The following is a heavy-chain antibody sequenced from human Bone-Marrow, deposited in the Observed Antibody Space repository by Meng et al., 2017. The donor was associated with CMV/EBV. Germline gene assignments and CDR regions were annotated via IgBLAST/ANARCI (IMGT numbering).Heavy chain of an antibody. Sequence: SETLSLTCTVSGGSISSGGYYWSWIRQHPGKGLEWIWYIYYSGSTYYNPSLKSRVTISVDTSKNQFSLKLSSVTAADTAVYYCARDHAAYYGSGSYGMDVWGQGTTVTVSS. CDR3: ARDHAAYYGSGSYGMDV. J-gene: IGHJ6*02. CDR2: IYYSGST. CDR1: GGSISSGGYY. V-gene: IGHV4-31*03. D-gene: IGHD3-10*01.